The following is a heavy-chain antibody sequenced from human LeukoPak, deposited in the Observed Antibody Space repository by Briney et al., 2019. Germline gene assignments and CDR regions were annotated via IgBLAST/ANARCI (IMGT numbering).Heavy chain of an antibody. CDR1: GGSFSGYY. CDR2: INHSGST. CDR3: ARGSLPAAAPGEWYYFDY. Sequence: PSETLSLTCAVYGGSFSGYYWSWIHQPPGKGLEWIGEINHSGSTDYNPSLKSRVTISVDTSKNQFSLKLSSVTAADTAVYYCARGSLPAAAPGEWYYFDYWGQGTLVTVSS. V-gene: IGHV4-34*01. D-gene: IGHD2-2*01. J-gene: IGHJ4*02.